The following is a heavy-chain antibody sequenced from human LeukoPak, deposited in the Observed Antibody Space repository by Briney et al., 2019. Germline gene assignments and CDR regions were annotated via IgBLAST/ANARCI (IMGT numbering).Heavy chain of an antibody. CDR1: GGSISSYY. J-gene: IGHJ4*02. Sequence: SETLSLTCTVSGGSISSYYWSWIRQPPGKGLEWIGYIYYSGSTNYNPSLKSRVTISVDTSKNQFSLKLSSVTAADTAVYYCARGHDYFDYWGQGTLVTVSS. CDR3: ARGHDYFDY. CDR2: IYYSGST. V-gene: IGHV4-59*01.